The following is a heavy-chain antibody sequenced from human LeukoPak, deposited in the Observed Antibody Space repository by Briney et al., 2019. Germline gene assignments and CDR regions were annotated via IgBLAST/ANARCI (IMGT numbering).Heavy chain of an antibody. CDR2: FDPEDGET. D-gene: IGHD6-19*01. Sequence: VSXXXSXXXXXXXSXXWVRQAPGXGLEWMGGFDPEDGETIYAQKFQGRVTMTEDTSTDTAYMELSSLRSEDTAVYYCATGAWLVLDYWGQGTLVTVSS. V-gene: IGHV1-24*01. J-gene: IGHJ4*02. CDR3: ATGAWLVLDY. CDR1: XXXXXXXS.